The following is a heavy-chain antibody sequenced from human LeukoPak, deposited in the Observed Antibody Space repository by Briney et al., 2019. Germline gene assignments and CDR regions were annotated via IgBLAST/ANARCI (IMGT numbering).Heavy chain of an antibody. V-gene: IGHV3-30*19. D-gene: IGHD6-6*01. J-gene: IGHJ4*02. CDR1: GFTFSSYG. Sequence: PGGSLRLSCAASGFTFSSYGMHWVRQAPGKGLEWMAVISYDGSSKYFADSVEGRFTISRDIAKNTLYLQMNGLRSEDTALYFCARDRAKYSTSSEAVVPDFWGQGTLVTVSS. CDR3: ARDRAKYSTSSEAVVPDF. CDR2: ISYDGSSK.